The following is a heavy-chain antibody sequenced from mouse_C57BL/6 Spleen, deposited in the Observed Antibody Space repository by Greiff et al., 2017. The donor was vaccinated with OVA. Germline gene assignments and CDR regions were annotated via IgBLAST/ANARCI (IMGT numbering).Heavy chain of an antibody. Sequence: VQVVESGAELMKPGASVKLSCKATGYTFTGYWIEWVKQRPGHGLEWIGEILPGSGSTNYNEKFKGKATFTADTSSNTAYMQLSSLTTEDSAIYYCAKGTYYYGSSYYFDYWGQGTTLTVSS. CDR3: AKGTYYYGSSYYFDY. CDR1: GYTFTGYW. V-gene: IGHV1-9*01. J-gene: IGHJ2*01. CDR2: ILPGSGST. D-gene: IGHD1-1*01.